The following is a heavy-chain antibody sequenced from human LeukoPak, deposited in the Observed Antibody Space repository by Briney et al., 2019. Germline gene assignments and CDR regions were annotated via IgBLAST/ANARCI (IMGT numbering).Heavy chain of an antibody. CDR1: GFTFSSYW. J-gene: IGHJ4*02. CDR2: ISSSGSTI. Sequence: GGSLRLSCAASGFTFSSYWMSWVRQAPGKGLEWVSYISSSGSTIYYADSVKGRFTISRDNAKNSLYLQMNSLRAEDTAVYYCARGDYYGSGSYRFGFDYWGQGTLVTVSS. V-gene: IGHV3-48*04. CDR3: ARGDYYGSGSYRFGFDY. D-gene: IGHD3-10*01.